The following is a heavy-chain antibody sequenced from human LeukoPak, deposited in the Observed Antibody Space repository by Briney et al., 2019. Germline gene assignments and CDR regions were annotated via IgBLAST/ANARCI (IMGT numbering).Heavy chain of an antibody. CDR3: ALTGYQLLFYYYGMDV. D-gene: IGHD2-2*01. Sequence: SETLSLTCTVSGGSISSYYWSWIRQPPGKGLEWIGYIYYSGSTNYNPSLKSRVTISVDTSKNQFSLKLSSVTAADTAVYYCALTGYQLLFYYYGMDVWGQGTTVTVSS. V-gene: IGHV4-59*12. CDR2: IYYSGST. J-gene: IGHJ6*02. CDR1: GGSISSYY.